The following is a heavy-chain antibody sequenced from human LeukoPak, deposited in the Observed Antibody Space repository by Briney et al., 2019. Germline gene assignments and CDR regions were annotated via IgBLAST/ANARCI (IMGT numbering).Heavy chain of an antibody. D-gene: IGHD6-13*01. CDR2: ISSSSSYI. Sequence: GGSLRLSCAASGFTFSSYSMNWVRQAPGKGLEWVSSISSSSSYIYYADSVKGRFTISRDNAKNSLYLQMNSLRAEDTAEYYCARDRGIAAAETDYWGQGTLVTVSS. CDR3: ARDRGIAAAETDY. J-gene: IGHJ4*02. V-gene: IGHV3-21*01. CDR1: GFTFSSYS.